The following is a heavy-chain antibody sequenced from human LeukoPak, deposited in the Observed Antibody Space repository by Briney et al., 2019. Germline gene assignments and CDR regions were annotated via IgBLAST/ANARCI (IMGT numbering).Heavy chain of an antibody. J-gene: IGHJ4*02. CDR1: GFTFNDYY. CDR2: IGSSGVTI. CDR3: ATYGTVTSGYYFDD. D-gene: IGHD4-17*01. V-gene: IGHV3-11*01. Sequence: PGGSLRLSCAASGFTFNDYYMSWIRQAPGKGLEWVSYIGSSGVTIYYADSVKGRFTISRDNARNSLYLQMNNLRAEDTALYYCATYGTVTSGYYFDDWGQGTLVAVSS.